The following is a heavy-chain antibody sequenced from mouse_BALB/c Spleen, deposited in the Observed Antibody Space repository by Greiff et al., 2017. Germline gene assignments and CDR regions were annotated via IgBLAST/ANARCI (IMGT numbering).Heavy chain of an antibody. CDR1: GFNIKDTY. J-gene: IGHJ4*01. D-gene: IGHD3-2*01. Sequence: EVQLQQSGAELVKPGASVKLSCTASGFNIKDTYMHWVKQRPEQGLEWIGRIDPANGNTKYDPKFQGKATITADTSSNTAYLQLSSLTSEDTAVYYCARGDSSGYDYYAMDYWGQGTSVTVSS. V-gene: IGHV14-3*02. CDR2: IDPANGNT. CDR3: ARGDSSGYDYYAMDY.